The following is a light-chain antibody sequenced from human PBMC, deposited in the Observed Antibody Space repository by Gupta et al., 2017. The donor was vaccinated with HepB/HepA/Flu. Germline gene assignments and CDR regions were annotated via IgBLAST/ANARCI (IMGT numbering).Light chain of an antibody. V-gene: IGKV3-15*01. CDR3: QQYNNWPRWT. CDR1: QSVSSK. CDR2: GTS. J-gene: IGKJ1*01. Sequence: ETVMTQSPATLSVSPGERATLSCRASQSVSSKLAWYQQKPGQAPSLLIYGTSTRATGIPARFSGSGSGTEFTLTISSLQHEDVAVYYCQQYNNWPRWTFGQGTKVEIK.